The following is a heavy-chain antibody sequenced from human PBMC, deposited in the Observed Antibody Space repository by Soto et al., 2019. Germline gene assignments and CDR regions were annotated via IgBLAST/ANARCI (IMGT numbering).Heavy chain of an antibody. J-gene: IGHJ3*02. CDR2: ISAYNGNT. D-gene: IGHD3-22*01. CDR1: GYTFTSYG. V-gene: IGHV1-18*01. CDR3: ARPGYYDSSGYKRGNAFDI. Sequence: QVQLVQSGAEVKKPGASVKVSCKASGYTFTSYGIIWVRQAPGQGLEWMGWISAYNGNTNYAQKLQGRVTMTTDTSTSTAYMALRSLRSDDTAVYYCARPGYYDSSGYKRGNAFDIWGQGTMVTVSS.